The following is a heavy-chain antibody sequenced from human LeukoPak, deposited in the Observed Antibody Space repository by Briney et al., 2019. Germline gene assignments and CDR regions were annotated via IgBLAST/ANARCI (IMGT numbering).Heavy chain of an antibody. CDR3: ARVFLFYGSGSYYPSPYFDY. CDR2: IRYDGSNK. CDR1: GFTFSSYG. V-gene: IGHV3-30*02. Sequence: GGSLRLSCAASGFTFSSYGMHWVRQAPGKGLEWVAFIRYDGSNKYYADSVKGRFTISRDNAKNSLYLQMNSLRAEDTAVYYCARVFLFYGSGSYYPSPYFDYWGQGTLVTVSS. D-gene: IGHD3-10*01. J-gene: IGHJ4*02.